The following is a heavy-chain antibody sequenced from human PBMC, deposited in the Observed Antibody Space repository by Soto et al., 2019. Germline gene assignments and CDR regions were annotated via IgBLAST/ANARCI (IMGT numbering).Heavy chain of an antibody. CDR2: IRSKAYGGTT. CDR3: TRGPSSSGNNWFDP. D-gene: IGHD6-6*01. CDR1: GFTFGDYA. Sequence: GGSLRLSCTASGFTFGDYAMSWFRQAPGKGLEWVGFIRSKAYGGTTEYAASVKGRFTISRDDSKSIAYLQMNSLKTEDTAVYYCTRGPSSSGNNWFDPWGQGTLVTVSS. J-gene: IGHJ5*02. V-gene: IGHV3-49*03.